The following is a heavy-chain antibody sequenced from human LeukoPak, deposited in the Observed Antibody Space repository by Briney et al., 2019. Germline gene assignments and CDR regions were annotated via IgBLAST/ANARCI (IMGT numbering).Heavy chain of an antibody. D-gene: IGHD1-7*01. J-gene: IGHJ5*02. CDR2: IIPILGIA. Sequence: SVKVSCKASGGTFSSYAIIWVRQAPGQGLEWMGRIIPILGIANYAQKFQGRVTNTADKSTSTAYMELSILRSEDTAVYYCARDSWNLIRLQLWFDPWGQGTLVTVSS. CDR1: GGTFSSYA. V-gene: IGHV1-69*04. CDR3: ARDSWNLIRLQLWFDP.